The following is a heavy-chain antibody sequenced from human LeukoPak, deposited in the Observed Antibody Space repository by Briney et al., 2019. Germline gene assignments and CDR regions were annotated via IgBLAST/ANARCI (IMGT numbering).Heavy chain of an antibody. J-gene: IGHJ1*01. Sequence: GASVKVSCKASGYTFIGYFMHWVRQAPGQGLEWMGWINPNSVGTNYAQNFQGGVTMTRDTSINTAYMELSRLRSDGTDVYYCARDSGLGYWGQGTLVTVSS. CDR2: INPNSVGT. CDR1: GYTFIGYF. CDR3: ARDSGLGY. V-gene: IGHV1-2*02. D-gene: IGHD6-25*01.